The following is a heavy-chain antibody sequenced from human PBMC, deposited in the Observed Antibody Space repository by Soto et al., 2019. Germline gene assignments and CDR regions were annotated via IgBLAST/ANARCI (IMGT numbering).Heavy chain of an antibody. J-gene: IGHJ6*02. V-gene: IGHV3-74*01. CDR2: IHSDGSST. Sequence: GGSLRLSCAASGFTFSNYWMHWVRQAPGKGPVWVSRIHSDGSSTSYADSVKGRFTISRDNAKNTLYLQMNSLRAEDTAVYYCSEGHPGSYYYYGMDVWGQGTTVTVSS. CDR3: SEGHPGSYYYYGMDV. CDR1: GFTFSNYW.